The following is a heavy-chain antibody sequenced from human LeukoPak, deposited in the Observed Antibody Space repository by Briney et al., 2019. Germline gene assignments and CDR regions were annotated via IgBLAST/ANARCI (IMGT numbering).Heavy chain of an antibody. Sequence: GGSLRLSCAASGFTFRSYAMHWVRQAPGKGLEWVAVISYDGSNKYYADSVKGRFTISRDNSKNTLYLQMNSLRAEDTAVYYCARNSSWYYFDYWGQGTLVTVSS. CDR2: ISYDGSNK. CDR3: ARNSSWYYFDY. V-gene: IGHV3-30-3*01. J-gene: IGHJ4*02. CDR1: GFTFRSYA. D-gene: IGHD6-13*01.